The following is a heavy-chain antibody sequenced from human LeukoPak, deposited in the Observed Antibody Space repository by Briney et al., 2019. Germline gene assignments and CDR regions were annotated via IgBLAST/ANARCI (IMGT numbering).Heavy chain of an antibody. J-gene: IGHJ4*02. CDR2: IIPIFGTA. V-gene: IGHV1-69*13. CDR3: ARGYCSSTSCYPYYFDY. Sequence: SVKVSCKASGGTFSSYAISWVRQAPGQGLEWMGGIIPIFGTANYAQKFQGRVTITADESTSTAYMELSSLRSEDTAVYYCARGYCSSTSCYPYYFDYWGQGTLVTVSS. CDR1: GGTFSSYA. D-gene: IGHD2-2*01.